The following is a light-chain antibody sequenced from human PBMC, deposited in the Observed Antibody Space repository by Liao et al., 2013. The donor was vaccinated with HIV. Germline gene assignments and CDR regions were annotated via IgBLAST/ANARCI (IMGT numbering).Light chain of an antibody. Sequence: YELTQPPSLSVSPGQTAIISCSGHALGGKYISWYQHPPGQSPVVLIYQDTKRPSGIPERFTGSNSGNTATLTIYGAQAMDEADYYCQTWDIGTGVFGTGTKVTV. CDR1: ALGGKY. J-gene: IGLJ1*01. CDR2: QDT. V-gene: IGLV3-1*01. CDR3: QTWDIGTGV.